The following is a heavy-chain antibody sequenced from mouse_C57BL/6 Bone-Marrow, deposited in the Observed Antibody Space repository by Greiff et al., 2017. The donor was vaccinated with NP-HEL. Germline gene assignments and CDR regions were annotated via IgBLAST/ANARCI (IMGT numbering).Heavy chain of an antibody. Sequence: EVKLVESGGDLVKPGGSLKLSCEASGFTFSSYGMSWVRQTPDKRLEWVATISSGGRYTYYPDSVKGRFTISRDNAKNTLYLQMNSLKSEDTAMYCCASRYYYGSSYWYFDVWGTGATVTVSS. J-gene: IGHJ1*03. CDR1: GFTFSSYG. D-gene: IGHD1-1*01. V-gene: IGHV5-6*02. CDR2: ISSGGRYT. CDR3: ASRYYYGSSYWYFDV.